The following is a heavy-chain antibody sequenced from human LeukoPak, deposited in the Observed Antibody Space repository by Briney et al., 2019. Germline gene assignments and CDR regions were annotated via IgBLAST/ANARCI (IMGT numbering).Heavy chain of an antibody. V-gene: IGHV3-30*04. J-gene: IGHJ6*04. CDR2: ISYDGSNK. CDR3: ARAELWFGELGGYYYYGMDV. D-gene: IGHD3-10*01. CDR1: GFTFSSYA. Sequence: GGSLRLSCAASGFTFSSYAMHWVRQAPGKGLEWVAVISYDGSNKYYAGSVKGRFTISRDNSKNTLYLQMNSLRAEDTAVYYCARAELWFGELGGYYYYGMDVWGKGTTVTVSS.